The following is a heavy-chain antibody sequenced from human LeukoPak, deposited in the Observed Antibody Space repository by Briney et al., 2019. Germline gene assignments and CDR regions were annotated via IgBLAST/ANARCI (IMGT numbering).Heavy chain of an antibody. V-gene: IGHV3-33*06. CDR3: AKADRTVSHYYYYMDV. J-gene: IGHJ6*03. Sequence: GGSLRLSCAASGFTFSSYGMHWVRQAPGKGLEWVAVIWYDGSNKYYADSVKGRFTISRDNSKNTLFLQMNSLRAEDTAVYYCAKADRTVSHYYYYMDVWGKGTTVTVSS. D-gene: IGHD2-2*01. CDR1: GFTFSSYG. CDR2: IWYDGSNK.